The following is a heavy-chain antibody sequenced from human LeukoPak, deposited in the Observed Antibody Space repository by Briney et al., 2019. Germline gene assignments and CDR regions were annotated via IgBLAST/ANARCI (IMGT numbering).Heavy chain of an antibody. CDR1: GFTLCSHA. V-gene: IGHV3-23*01. J-gene: IGHJ4*02. D-gene: IGHD2-21*01. CDR3: AKDFRIGYSAHFDY. Sequence: GGSLCLSCVVSGFTLCSHAMSWVRQAPEKGLESVSGIYENGATTYSAVSVKGRYSITRDNSKNTLYLQMDSLRGEDTAVYYCAKDFRIGYSAHFDYWGQGALVTVSS. CDR2: IYENGATT.